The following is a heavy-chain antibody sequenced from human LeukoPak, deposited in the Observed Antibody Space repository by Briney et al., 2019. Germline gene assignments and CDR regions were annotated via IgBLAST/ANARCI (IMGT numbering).Heavy chain of an antibody. CDR3: ANPRPLYSSVGHYYYMDV. CDR1: GFTFNTYG. Sequence: PGGSLRLSCAASGFTFNTYGINWVRQAPGKGLEWVSVINDSGDNTFYADSVKGRFTISGDNSRNTLYLQMNSLRAEDTAVYYCANPRPLYSSVGHYYYMDVWGKGTTVTVSS. D-gene: IGHD6-25*01. CDR2: INDSGDNT. V-gene: IGHV3-23*01. J-gene: IGHJ6*03.